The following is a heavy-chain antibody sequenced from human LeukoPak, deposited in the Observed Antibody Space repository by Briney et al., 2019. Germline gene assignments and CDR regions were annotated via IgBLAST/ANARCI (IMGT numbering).Heavy chain of an antibody. CDR2: IYYSGST. CDR3: ASGRTIFGASY. V-gene: IGHV4-39*01. J-gene: IGHJ4*02. CDR1: GGSISSGDYY. Sequence: PSQTLSLTCTVSGGSISSGDYYWSWIRQPPGKGLEWIGSIYYSGSTYYNPSLKSRVTISVDTSKNQFSLKLSSVTAADTAVYYCASGRTIFGASYWGQGTLVTVSS. D-gene: IGHD3-3*01.